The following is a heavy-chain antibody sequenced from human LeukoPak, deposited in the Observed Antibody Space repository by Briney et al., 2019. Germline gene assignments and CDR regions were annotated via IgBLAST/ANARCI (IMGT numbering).Heavy chain of an antibody. CDR2: MNPNSGNT. D-gene: IGHD3-22*01. CDR1: GYTFTSYD. J-gene: IGHJ6*03. Sequence: ASVKVSCKASGYTFTSYDINWVRQATGQGLEWMGWMNPNSGNTGYAQKFQGRVTITRNTSISTAYMEVSSLRSDDTAVYYCARGNRLRGIVTSYYSYMDVWGKGTAVTISS. CDR3: ARGNRLRGIVTSYYSYMDV. V-gene: IGHV1-8*03.